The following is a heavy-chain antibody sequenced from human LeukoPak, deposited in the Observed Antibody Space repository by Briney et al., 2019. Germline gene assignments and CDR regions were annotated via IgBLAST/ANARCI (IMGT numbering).Heavy chain of an antibody. CDR1: GGSISSGGYS. Sequence: PSETLSLTCAVSGGSISSGGYSWSWIWQPPGKGLEWIGYIYHSGSTYYNPSLKSRVTISVDRSKNQFSLKLSSVTAADTAVYYCARDGCSGGSCYSGFDYWGQGTLVTVSS. CDR3: ARDGCSGGSCYSGFDY. J-gene: IGHJ4*02. D-gene: IGHD2-15*01. CDR2: IYHSGST. V-gene: IGHV4-30-2*01.